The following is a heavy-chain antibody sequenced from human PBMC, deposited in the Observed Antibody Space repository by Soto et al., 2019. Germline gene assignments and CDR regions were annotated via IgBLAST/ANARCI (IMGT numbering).Heavy chain of an antibody. V-gene: IGHV5-51*01. D-gene: IGHD4-17*01. CDR3: ARWAGGVTTPHFDY. CDR2: IYPDDSDI. CDR1: GYRFTNYW. Sequence: PGESLKISCKGSGYRFTNYWIGWVRQMPGKGLEWMGIIYPDDSDIRYSPSFQGQVTISADKSISTAYLQWSSLKASDTAMYYCARWAGGVTTPHFDYWGQGTLVTVSS. J-gene: IGHJ4*01.